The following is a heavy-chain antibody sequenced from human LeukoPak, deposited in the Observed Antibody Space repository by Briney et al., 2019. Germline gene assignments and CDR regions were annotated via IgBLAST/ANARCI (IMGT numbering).Heavy chain of an antibody. CDR3: AREALGGTYFDY. Sequence: GGSLRLSCAASGFTFSNYWMSWVRQAPGKGLEWVANIKQDGSEKYYVDSVKGRFTISRDNAKNSLYLQMNSLRAEDTAVYYCAREALGGTYFDYWGQGTLVTVSS. CDR1: GFTFSNYW. D-gene: IGHD3-16*01. J-gene: IGHJ4*02. CDR2: IKQDGSEK. V-gene: IGHV3-7*01.